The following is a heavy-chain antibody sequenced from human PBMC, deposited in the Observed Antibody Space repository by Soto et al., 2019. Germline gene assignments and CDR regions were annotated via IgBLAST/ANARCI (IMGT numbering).Heavy chain of an antibody. D-gene: IGHD3-10*01. V-gene: IGHV4-39*01. Sequence: SETLSLTCTVSGGSISSSSYYWGWIRQPPGKGQERIGSIYYSGSTYYNPSLKSRVTISVDTSKNQFSLKLSSVTAADTAVYYCARHDHGSGSYYAPDYYYMDVWGKGTTVTVSS. J-gene: IGHJ6*03. CDR2: IYYSGST. CDR1: GGSISSSSYY. CDR3: ARHDHGSGSYYAPDYYYMDV.